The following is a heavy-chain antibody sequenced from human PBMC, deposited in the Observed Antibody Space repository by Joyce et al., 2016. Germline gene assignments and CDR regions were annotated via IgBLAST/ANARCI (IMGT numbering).Heavy chain of an antibody. CDR3: ARSQWLAPLVY. D-gene: IGHD6-19*01. CDR1: GGPFRGFF. J-gene: IGHJ4*02. Sequence: QVQLQQWGAGLLKPSETLSLTCAVSGGPFRGFFWTWVRQPPGKGLEWSGDINNSGVTNYNPSLKTRVTVSVDTSKNQFSLKLTSLSAADTAVYYCARSQWLAPLVYWGQGTPVTVSS. V-gene: IGHV4-34*01. CDR2: INNSGVT.